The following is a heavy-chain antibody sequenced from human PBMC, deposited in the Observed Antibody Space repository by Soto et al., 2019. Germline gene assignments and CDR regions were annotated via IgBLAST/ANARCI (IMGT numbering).Heavy chain of an antibody. Sequence: QVQLQQWGAGLLKPSETLSLTCAVYGGSFSGYYWSWIRQPPGKGLEWIGEINHSGSTNYNPSLKSRVTISVDTSKNQFSLKLSSVTAADTAVYYCARGTHYYGSGSYYRGYYYYYGMDVWGQGTTVTVSS. V-gene: IGHV4-34*01. D-gene: IGHD3-10*01. CDR2: INHSGST. CDR1: GGSFSGYY. CDR3: ARGTHYYGSGSYYRGYYYYYGMDV. J-gene: IGHJ6*02.